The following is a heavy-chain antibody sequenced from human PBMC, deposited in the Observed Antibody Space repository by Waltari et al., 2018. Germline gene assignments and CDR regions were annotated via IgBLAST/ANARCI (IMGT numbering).Heavy chain of an antibody. V-gene: IGHV3-21*01. CDR1: GFTFSRYS. D-gene: IGHD2-15*01. Sequence: EVQLVESGGGLVKPGGSLRLSCAASGFTFSRYSMNWVRQAPGKGLEWVSSISSSSSYIYYADSVKGRFTISRDNAKNSLYLQMNSLRAEDTAVYYCAREVVAATRGGGMDVWGQGTTVTVSS. CDR3: AREVVAATRGGGMDV. J-gene: IGHJ6*02. CDR2: ISSSSSYI.